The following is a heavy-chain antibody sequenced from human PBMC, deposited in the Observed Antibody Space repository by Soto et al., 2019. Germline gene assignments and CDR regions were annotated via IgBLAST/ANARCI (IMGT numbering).Heavy chain of an antibody. CDR2: IFHSGST. CDR3: VSGGIAGHWFDP. CDR1: RAFINSGGFY. Sequence: SETLSLTCSVSRAFINSGGFYYSWIRQPPGKGLEWLGYIFHSGSTLYTPSLRGRLTLSADTSRNQLSLHLTSVTAADTAVYYCVSGGIAGHWFDPWGQGILVTVS. D-gene: IGHD2-15*01. V-gene: IGHV4-31*03. J-gene: IGHJ5*02.